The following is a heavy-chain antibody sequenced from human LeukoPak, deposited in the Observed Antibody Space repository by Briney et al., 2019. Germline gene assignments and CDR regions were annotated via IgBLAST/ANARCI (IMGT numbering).Heavy chain of an antibody. J-gene: IGHJ4*02. CDR3: ARERVGN. D-gene: IGHD1-26*01. CDR1: GFTFSIYG. V-gene: IGHV3-33*01. CDR2: IWYDGSNK. Sequence: GGPLRHPCAASGFTFSIYGMLDLAQAPGKGVEWVAVIWYDGSNKYYADSVKGRLTISRDNSKNTLYLQMNSLRAEDTAVYYCARERVGNWGQGTLVTVSS.